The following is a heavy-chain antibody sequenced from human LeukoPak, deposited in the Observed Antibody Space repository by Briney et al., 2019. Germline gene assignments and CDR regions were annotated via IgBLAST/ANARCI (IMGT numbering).Heavy chain of an antibody. CDR1: GFTFSSYW. J-gene: IGHJ4*02. CDR2: IKQDGSEK. Sequence: PGGSLRLSCAASGFTFSSYWMSWVRQAPGKGLEWVANIKQDGSEKYYVDSVKGRFTISRDNAKSSLYLHMNSLRAEDTAVYYCARPPSGRVDFDYWGQGTLVTVSS. V-gene: IGHV3-7*03. D-gene: IGHD1-26*01. CDR3: ARPPSGRVDFDY.